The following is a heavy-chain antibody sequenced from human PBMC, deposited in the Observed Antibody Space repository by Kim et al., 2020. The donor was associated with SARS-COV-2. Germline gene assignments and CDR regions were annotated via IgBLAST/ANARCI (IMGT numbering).Heavy chain of an antibody. V-gene: IGHV5-10-1*01. D-gene: IGHD4-17*01. CDR3: ARHENYGDTDPFDY. J-gene: IGHJ4*02. Sequence: SPSFQGHVTISADKSISTAYLQWSSLKASDTAMYYCARHENYGDTDPFDYWGQGTLVTVSS.